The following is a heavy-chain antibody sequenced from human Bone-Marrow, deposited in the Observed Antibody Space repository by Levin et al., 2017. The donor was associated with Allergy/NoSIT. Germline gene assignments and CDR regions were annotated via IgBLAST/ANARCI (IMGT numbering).Heavy chain of an antibody. D-gene: IGHD6-19*01. CDR3: AKWNASSGWFDWYFDL. CDR1: GFTFSSYG. J-gene: IGHJ2*01. Sequence: GESLKISCAASGFTFSSYGMHWVRQAPGKGLEWVAVISYDGSNKYYADSVKGRFTISRDNSKNTLYLQMNSLRAEDTAVYYCAKWNASSGWFDWYFDLWGRGTLVTVSS. CDR2: ISYDGSNK. V-gene: IGHV3-30*18.